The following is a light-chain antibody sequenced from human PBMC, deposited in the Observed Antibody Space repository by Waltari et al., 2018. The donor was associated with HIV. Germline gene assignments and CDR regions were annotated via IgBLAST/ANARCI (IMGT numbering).Light chain of an antibody. CDR1: SRDIGGYYY. V-gene: IGLV2-14*01. CDR2: EVT. J-gene: IGLJ2*01. Sequence: QSALTQPASVSGSPGKSVPLSCTGISRDIGGYYYVSWYQQYPAKAPKLIIYEVTNRPSGVSNRFSGSKSGNTASLTISGLQTEDEADYYCSSYTSGTTLLFGGGTKVTVL. CDR3: SSYTSGTTLL.